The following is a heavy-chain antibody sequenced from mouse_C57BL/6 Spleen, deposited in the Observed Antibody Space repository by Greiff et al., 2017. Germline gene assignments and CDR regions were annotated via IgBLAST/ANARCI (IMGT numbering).Heavy chain of an antibody. CDR1: GYTFTSYW. J-gene: IGHJ2*01. CDR3: ARVGDYDY. V-gene: IGHV1-69*01. D-gene: IGHD2-4*01. CDR2: IDPSDSYT. Sequence: QVQLQQPGAELVMPGASVKLSCKASGYTFTSYWMHWVKQRPGQALEWIGEIDPSDSYTNYNQKFKGKSTLTVDKSSSTAYMQLSSLTSEDSAVYYCARVGDYDYWGQGTTLTVSS.